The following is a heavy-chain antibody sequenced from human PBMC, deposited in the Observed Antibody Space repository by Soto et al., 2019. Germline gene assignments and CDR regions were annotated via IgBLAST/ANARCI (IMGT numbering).Heavy chain of an antibody. Sequence: QVQLVQSGAEVKKPGSSVKVSCRASGGTFSSSAINWVRQAPGQGLEWMGEITPVFVTANYAQKFQGRVTITAADSSSTTYRVLSSMISADKSVFYCAGGGYNFPPENFDFDIWGQGTMVTVSS. D-gene: IGHD5-12*01. CDR1: GGTFSSSA. J-gene: IGHJ3*02. CDR2: ITPVFVTA. CDR3: AGGGYNFPPENFDFDI. V-gene: IGHV1-69*01.